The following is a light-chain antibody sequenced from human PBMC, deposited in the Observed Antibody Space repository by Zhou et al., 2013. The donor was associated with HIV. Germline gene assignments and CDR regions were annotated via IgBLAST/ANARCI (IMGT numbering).Light chain of an antibody. CDR3: QQYGSSRT. CDR2: GAS. CDR1: QSIGTNF. V-gene: IGKV3-20*01. J-gene: IGKJ2*02. Sequence: EIVLTQSPGTLSLSPGERATLSCRASQSIGTNFLNWYQQKPGQAPRLLIFGASNRATDIPDRFSGSASGTDFTLTINRLEPEDTAVYYCQQYGSSRTFGQGTKLEIK.